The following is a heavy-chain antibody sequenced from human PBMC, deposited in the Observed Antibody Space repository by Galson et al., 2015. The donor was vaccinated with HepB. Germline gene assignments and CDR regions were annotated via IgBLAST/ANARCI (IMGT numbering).Heavy chain of an antibody. V-gene: IGHV1-69*06. CDR3: ARDLSSRTYDSSGYSDY. Sequence: SVKVSCKASGGTFSSYAISWVRQAPGQGLEWMGGIIPIFGTANYAQKFQGRVTITADKSTSTAYMELSSLRSEDTAVYYCARDLSSRTYDSSGYSDYWGQGTLVTVSS. CDR2: IIPIFGTA. J-gene: IGHJ4*02. CDR1: GGTFSSYA. D-gene: IGHD3-22*01.